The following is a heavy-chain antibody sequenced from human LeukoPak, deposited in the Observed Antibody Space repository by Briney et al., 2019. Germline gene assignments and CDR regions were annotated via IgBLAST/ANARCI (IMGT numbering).Heavy chain of an antibody. Sequence: SVKVSCKASGGTFSSYAISWVRQAPGQGLEWMGGIIPIFGTANYAQKFQGRVTITADESTSTAYMELSSLRSEDTAVYYCARDGPVAAADPGQAGGYYYGMDVWGQGTTVTVSS. CDR3: ARDGPVAAADPGQAGGYYYGMDV. CDR1: GGTFSSYA. CDR2: IIPIFGTA. D-gene: IGHD6-13*01. J-gene: IGHJ6*02. V-gene: IGHV1-69*13.